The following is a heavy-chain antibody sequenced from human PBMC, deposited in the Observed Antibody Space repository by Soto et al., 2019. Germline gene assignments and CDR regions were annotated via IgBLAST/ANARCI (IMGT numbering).Heavy chain of an antibody. J-gene: IGHJ1*01. CDR2: VSFDGSNK. V-gene: IGHV3-30*18. Sequence: PGGSLRLSCAASGFIFTSYGMHWVRQAPGKGLEWVAVVSFDGSNKYYADSVKGRFTISRDNSKNTLYLQMNSLRPEDTAVYYCAKAAGPSAGYYVLQHWGQGTLVTVSS. CDR1: GFIFTSYG. CDR3: AKAAGPSAGYYVLQH. D-gene: IGHD3-22*01.